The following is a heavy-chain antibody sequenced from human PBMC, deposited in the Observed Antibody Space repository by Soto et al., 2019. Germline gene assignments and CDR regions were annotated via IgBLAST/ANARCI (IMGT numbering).Heavy chain of an antibody. CDR3: ASSTSPDAY. D-gene: IGHD2-2*01. J-gene: IGHJ4*02. Sequence: EVQLVESGGGLVQPGGSLRLSCVASGFTFNSYSMNWVRQAPGKGLEWSSDINSGSTSVFYADSVKGRFTISRDNAKNSLYLQMNSLRAEDTAVYYCASSTSPDAYWGQGTLVTVSS. V-gene: IGHV3-48*01. CDR1: GFTFNSYS. CDR2: INSGSTSV.